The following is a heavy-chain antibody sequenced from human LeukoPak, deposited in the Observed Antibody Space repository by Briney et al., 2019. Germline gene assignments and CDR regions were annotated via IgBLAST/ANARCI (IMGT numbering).Heavy chain of an antibody. CDR2: TIPLFGKT. D-gene: IGHD5-18*01. CDR3: TRGVFGYIYGSPQAHQIQH. J-gene: IGHJ1*01. Sequence: SVKVSCKTSGGSFSNYAISWVRQAPGQGLEWMGGTIPLFGKTNYAEEFQGRVTITADESTSTAYMELSSLRSEDTAVYYCTRGVFGYIYGSPQAHQIQHWGQGTLVTVSS. V-gene: IGHV1-69*13. CDR1: GGSFSNYA.